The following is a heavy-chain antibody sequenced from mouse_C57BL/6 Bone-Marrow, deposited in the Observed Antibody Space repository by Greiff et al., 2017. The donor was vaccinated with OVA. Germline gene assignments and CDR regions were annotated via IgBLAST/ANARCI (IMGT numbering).Heavy chain of an antibody. J-gene: IGHJ4*01. CDR2: INPYNGGT. D-gene: IGHD1-1*01. CDR3: ARKGYGSSYGGYAMDY. CDR1: GYTFTDYY. V-gene: IGHV1-19*01. Sequence: VQLHQSGPVLVKPGASVKMSCKASGYTFTDYYMNWVKQSHGKSLEWIGVINPYNGGTSYNQKFKGKATLTVDKPSSTAYMELIRLTSEDSAVYDCARKGYGSSYGGYAMDYWGQGTSVTVSS.